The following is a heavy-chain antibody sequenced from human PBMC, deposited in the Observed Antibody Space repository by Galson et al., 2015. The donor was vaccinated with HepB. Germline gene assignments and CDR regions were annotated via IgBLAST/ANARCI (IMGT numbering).Heavy chain of an antibody. CDR2: ISYDGSQQ. J-gene: IGHJ4*02. CDR3: AKDAPATRTPYDS. D-gene: IGHD1-1*01. Sequence: SLRLSCAVSGINFGSYGMHWVRQPPGKGLEWVALISYDGSQQYYGDSVKGRFTIARDNPKKTLFLQMNSLRLEATAVYYCAKDAPATRTPYDSWGQGTLVTVSS. V-gene: IGHV3-30*18. CDR1: GINFGSYG.